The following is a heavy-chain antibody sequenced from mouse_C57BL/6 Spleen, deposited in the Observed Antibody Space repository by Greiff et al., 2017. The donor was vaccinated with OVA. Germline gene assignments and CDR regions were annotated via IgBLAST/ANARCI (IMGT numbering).Heavy chain of an antibody. CDR2: LDPEDGDT. V-gene: IGHV14-1*01. D-gene: IGHD1-1*01. CDR1: GFNIKDYY. Sequence: VQLQPSWAELVRPGASVKLSCTASGFNIKDYYMHWVKQRPEQGLEWIGRLDPEDGDTEYAPKFQGKATMTADTSSNTAYLQLSSLTSEDTAVYYCTTCYGSSYDYAMDYWGQGTSVTVSS. CDR3: TTCYGSSYDYAMDY. J-gene: IGHJ4*01.